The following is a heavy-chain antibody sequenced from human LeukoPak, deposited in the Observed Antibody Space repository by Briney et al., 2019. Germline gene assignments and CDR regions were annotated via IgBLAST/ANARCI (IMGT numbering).Heavy chain of an antibody. V-gene: IGHV3-53*01. J-gene: IGHJ6*03. Sequence: PGGSLRLSCAASGFTVISNYLGGVRQAPGRGLEWVSVIYSGGSTYYADSVKGRFTISRDNSKNTLYLQMNSLRAEDTAVYYCASGSGSYRTPYYYMDVCGTGTTVTVSS. D-gene: IGHD3-10*01. CDR3: ASGSGSYRTPYYYMDV. CDR1: GFTVISNY. CDR2: IYSGGST.